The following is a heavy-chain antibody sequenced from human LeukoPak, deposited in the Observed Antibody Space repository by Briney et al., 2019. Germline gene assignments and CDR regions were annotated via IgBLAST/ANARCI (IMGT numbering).Heavy chain of an antibody. Sequence: PSETLSLTCTVSGVSITNHYWAWIRQPAGKGLEWIGRMYISGSTNYNPSLKSRVSISIDKTKNQFSLKLRSVTAADTAIYYCARDYLVGAPLDSWGHGTLVTVSS. V-gene: IGHV4-4*07. D-gene: IGHD1-26*01. J-gene: IGHJ5*01. CDR3: ARDYLVGAPLDS. CDR1: GVSITNHY. CDR2: MYISGST.